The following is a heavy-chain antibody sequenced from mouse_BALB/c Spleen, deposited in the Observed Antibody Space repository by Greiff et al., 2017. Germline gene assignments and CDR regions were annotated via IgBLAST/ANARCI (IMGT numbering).Heavy chain of an antibody. CDR1: GFTFSDYY. CDR3: ARVSMDY. V-gene: IGHV5-4*02. J-gene: IGHJ4*01. CDR2: ISDGGSYT. Sequence: EVMLVESGGGLVKPGGSLKLSCAASGFTFSDYYMYWVRQTPEKRLEWVATISDGGSYTYYPDSVKGRFTISRDNAKNNLYLQMSSLKSEVTAMYYCARVSMDYWGQGTSVTVSS.